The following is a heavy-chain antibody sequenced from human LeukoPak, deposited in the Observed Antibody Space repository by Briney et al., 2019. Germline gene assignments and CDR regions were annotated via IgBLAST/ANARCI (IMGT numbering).Heavy chain of an antibody. CDR2: ISGSSSGI. CDR1: GFRITNYN. J-gene: IGHJ3*02. CDR3: ARESYGDASGSYHGEAFDI. Sequence: GGSLRLSCAASGFRITNYNMNWVRQDPGKGLEWVSSISGSSSGIYYADSVKGRFTISRDNAKNSLYLQMNSLRAEDTAAYYCARESYGDASGSYHGEAFDIWGQGTIVTVSS. D-gene: IGHD3-10*01. V-gene: IGHV3-21*01.